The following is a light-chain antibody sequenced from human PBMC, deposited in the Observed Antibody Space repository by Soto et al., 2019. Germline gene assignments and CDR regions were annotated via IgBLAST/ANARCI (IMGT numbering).Light chain of an antibody. V-gene: IGKV3-20*01. CDR1: QSVSSRK. CDR2: NAS. CDR3: QQYGSSPPT. J-gene: IGKJ1*01. Sequence: EIVLTQSPGTLSLSPGERATLSCRARQSVSSRKLAWYQQKPGQAPRLLIYNASSRATGTPDRFSGSGSGTDFTLTINRLEPEDFALYYCQQYGSSPPTFGQGTKVDI.